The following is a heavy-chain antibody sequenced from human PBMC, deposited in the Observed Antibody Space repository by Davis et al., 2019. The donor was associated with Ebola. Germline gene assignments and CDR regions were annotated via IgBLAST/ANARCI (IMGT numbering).Heavy chain of an antibody. CDR2: IYSGGST. J-gene: IGHJ6*02. Sequence: GESLKISCAASGFTVSSNYMSWVRQAPGKGLEWVSVIYSGGSTYYADSVKGRFTISRDNSKNTLYLQMNSLRAEDTAVYYCAKEQGQAIFYYYYGMDVWGQGTTVTVSS. V-gene: IGHV3-53*01. CDR1: GFTVSSNY. D-gene: IGHD2-21*01. CDR3: AKEQGQAIFYYYYGMDV.